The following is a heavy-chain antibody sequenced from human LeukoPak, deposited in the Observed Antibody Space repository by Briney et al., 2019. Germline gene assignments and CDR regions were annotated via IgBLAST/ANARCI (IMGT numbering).Heavy chain of an antibody. V-gene: IGHV3-21*01. CDR2: ISSSSSYI. CDR1: GFTFSSYS. CDR3: VGYCSSTSCYMRRFDH. D-gene: IGHD2-2*02. J-gene: IGHJ4*02. Sequence: GGSLRLSCAASGFTFSSYSMNWVRQAPGKGLEWVSSISSSSSYIYYADSVKGRFTISRDNAKNSLYLQMNSLRAEDTAVYYCVGYCSSTSCYMRRFDHWGQGTLVTVSS.